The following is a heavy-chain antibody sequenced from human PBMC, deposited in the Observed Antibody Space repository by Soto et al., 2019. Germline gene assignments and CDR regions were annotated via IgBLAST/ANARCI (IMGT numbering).Heavy chain of an antibody. J-gene: IGHJ4*02. CDR3: AKAGRITMIVVVITTPGYFDY. V-gene: IGHV3-23*01. Sequence: PGGSLRLSCAASGFTFSSYAMSWVRQAPGKGLEWVSAISGSGGSTYYADSVKGRFTISRDNSKNTLYLQMNSLRAEDTAVYYCAKAGRITMIVVVITTPGYFDYWGQGTLVTV. D-gene: IGHD3-22*01. CDR2: ISGSGGST. CDR1: GFTFSSYA.